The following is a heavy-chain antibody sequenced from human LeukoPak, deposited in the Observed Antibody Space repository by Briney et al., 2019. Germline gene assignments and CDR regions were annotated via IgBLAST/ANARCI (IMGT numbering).Heavy chain of an antibody. D-gene: IGHD6-19*01. CDR2: INPNSGGT. V-gene: IGHV1-2*02. Sequence: ASVKVSCKASGYTFTDYYLHWVRQAPGQGLEWMGWINPNSGGTNYAQTFQGRVTMTRDTSISTAYMELSRLRSDDTAVYYCARGYGRRQSQYSSGWYYFDYWGQGTLVTVSS. J-gene: IGHJ4*02. CDR1: GYTFTDYY. CDR3: ARGYGRRQSQYSSGWYYFDY.